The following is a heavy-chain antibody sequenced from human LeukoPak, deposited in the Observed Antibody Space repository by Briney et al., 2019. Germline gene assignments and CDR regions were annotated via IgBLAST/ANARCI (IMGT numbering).Heavy chain of an antibody. CDR1: GFIVSSNY. CDR2: IYSGGST. CDR3: ARVFDHWLDP. V-gene: IGHV3-66*01. J-gene: IGHJ5*02. D-gene: IGHD3-9*01. Sequence: GGSLRLSCAATGFIVSSNYMSWVRQAPGKGLEWVSGIYSGGSTYYADTVKGRFTISRENSKNTLYLQMNSLRAEDTAVYCCARVFDHWLDPWGPGTLVTVSS.